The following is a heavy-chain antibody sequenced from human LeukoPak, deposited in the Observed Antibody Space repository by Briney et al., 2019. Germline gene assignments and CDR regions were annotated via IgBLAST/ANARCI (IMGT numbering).Heavy chain of an antibody. J-gene: IGHJ5*02. Sequence: SETLSLTCSVSGGSISSGYWGWIRQPPGKGLEWIAYIYNSGRSNYNPSLKSRVTISLDTSKNQFSLKLSSVTAADTAVYYCAGGSGASWFDPWGQGTLVTVSS. D-gene: IGHD2-8*02. V-gene: IGHV4-59*01. CDR2: IYNSGRS. CDR1: GGSISSGY. CDR3: AGGSGASWFDP.